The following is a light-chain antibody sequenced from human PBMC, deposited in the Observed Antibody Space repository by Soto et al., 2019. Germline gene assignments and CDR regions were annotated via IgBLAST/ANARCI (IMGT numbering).Light chain of an antibody. CDR1: RSDVGGYNY. CDR3: CSYAGTYTNWV. Sequence: QSALTQPRSVSGSPGQSVTISCTGTRSDVGGYNYVSWYQQHPGKAPKLMISDVSKRPSGVPDRFSGSKSDNTASLTISGLQAEDEADYYCCSYAGTYTNWVFGGGTKLTVL. CDR2: DVS. J-gene: IGLJ3*02. V-gene: IGLV2-11*01.